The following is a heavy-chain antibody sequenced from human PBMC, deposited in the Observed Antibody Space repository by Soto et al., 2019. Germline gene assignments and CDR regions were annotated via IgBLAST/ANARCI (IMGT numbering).Heavy chain of an antibody. V-gene: IGHV4-59*01. Sequence: QVQLRESGPGLVKPSETLSLTCTVSGGSITSYYWSWIRQPPGKGLEWIGYIHNSGSTSHNPSLQSRVTISADVSKNQFSLDLRSVTAADTAVYYCARRWSGTDYWGHGTLVTVSS. CDR1: GGSITSYY. CDR2: IHNSGST. D-gene: IGHD3-10*01. J-gene: IGHJ4*01. CDR3: ARRWSGTDY.